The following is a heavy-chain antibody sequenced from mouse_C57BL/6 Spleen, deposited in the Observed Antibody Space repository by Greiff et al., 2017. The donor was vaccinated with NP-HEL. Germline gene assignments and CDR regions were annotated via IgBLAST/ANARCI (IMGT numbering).Heavy chain of an antibody. CDR3: AKRGTGTRAMDY. D-gene: IGHD4-1*01. CDR2: IGGGGST. Sequence: QVQLKESGPGLVAPSQSLSITCTVSGFSLTSYGVDWVRQPPGKGLEWLGVIGGGGSTNYNSALMSRLSISKDNSKSQVLLKMNSLQTDDTAMYYRAKRGTGTRAMDYWGQGTSVTVSS. J-gene: IGHJ4*01. CDR1: GFSLTSYG. V-gene: IGHV2-9*01.